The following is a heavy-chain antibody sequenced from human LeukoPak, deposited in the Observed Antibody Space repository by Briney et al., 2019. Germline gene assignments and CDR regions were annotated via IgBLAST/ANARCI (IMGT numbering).Heavy chain of an antibody. CDR1: GYTFTGYY. CDR2: INPNSGGT. J-gene: IGHJ6*02. D-gene: IGHD3-22*01. CDR3: ARSNYDSSDYYSRPYYYGMDV. Sequence: ASVKVSCKASGYTFTGYYMHWVRQAPRQGLEWMGWINPNSGGTNYAQKFQGRVTMTRDTSISPAYMELSRLRSDDTAVYYCARSNYDSSDYYSRPYYYGMDVWGQGTTVTVSS. V-gene: IGHV1-2*02.